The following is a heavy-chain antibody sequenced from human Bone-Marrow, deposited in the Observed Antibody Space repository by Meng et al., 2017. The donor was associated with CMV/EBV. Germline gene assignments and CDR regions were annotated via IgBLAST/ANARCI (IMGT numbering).Heavy chain of an antibody. CDR1: GFTFGDYA. CDR3: TRDADVWELNSDY. Sequence: GESLKIPCTASGFTFGDYAMSWVRQAPGKGLEWVGFIRSKAYGGTTQYAASVKGRFTISRDDSKSIACLQMNSLKTEDTAVYYCTRDADVWELNSDYWGQGALVTVSS. CDR2: IRSKAYGGTT. V-gene: IGHV3-49*04. D-gene: IGHD1-26*01. J-gene: IGHJ4*02.